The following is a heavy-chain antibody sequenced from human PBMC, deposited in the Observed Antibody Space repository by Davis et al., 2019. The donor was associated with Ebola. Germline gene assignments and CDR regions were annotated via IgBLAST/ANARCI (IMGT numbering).Heavy chain of an antibody. CDR2: LNPDNGNT. J-gene: IGHJ6*01. CDR1: GYSSFTTYP. V-gene: IGHV1-3*01. CDR3: TLLQEHL. Sequence: ASVKVSCKASGYSSFTTYPIHWVRRAPGQGFEWMGWLNPDNGNTKVSQSLQGRITITRDTSATTAYMELTSLHQGPIGLPPGTLLQEHLWG.